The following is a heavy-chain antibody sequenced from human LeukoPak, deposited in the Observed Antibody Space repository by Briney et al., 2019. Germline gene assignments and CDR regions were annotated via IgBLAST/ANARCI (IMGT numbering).Heavy chain of an antibody. J-gene: IGHJ4*02. CDR2: IIPIFGTA. D-gene: IGHD2-2*01. CDR1: GGTFSSYA. Sequence: ASVKVSCKASGGTFSSYAISWVRQAPGQGLEWMGGIIPIFGTANYAQEFQGRVTITADESTSTAYMELSSLRSEETAVYYCARLNDIVVVPAAIDYWGQGTLVTVSS. V-gene: IGHV1-69*13. CDR3: ARLNDIVVVPAAIDY.